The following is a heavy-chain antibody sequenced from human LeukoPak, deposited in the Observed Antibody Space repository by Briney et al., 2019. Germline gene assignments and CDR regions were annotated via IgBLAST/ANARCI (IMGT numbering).Heavy chain of an antibody. J-gene: IGHJ4*02. CDR2: VVTTTT. D-gene: IGHD6-19*01. CDR3: ARDTTVASGMQF. CDR1: GGSISTYS. V-gene: IGHV4-4*07. Sequence: PSETLSLTCTVSGGSISTYSWTWVRQSPGKGLEWIGSVVTTTTKYSPALRSRVAISVDTSKNQFSLRLESVTTAATAVYYCARDTTVASGMQFWGQGALVTVSS.